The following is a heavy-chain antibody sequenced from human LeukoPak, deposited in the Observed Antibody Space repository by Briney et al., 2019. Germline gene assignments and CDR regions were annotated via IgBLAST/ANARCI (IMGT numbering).Heavy chain of an antibody. CDR3: ARDAGYGYDRFDY. CDR1: GFIFSTYW. CDR2: IKEDGSDK. Sequence: GGSLRLSCAASGFIFSTYWMAWVRQAPGKGLEWAANIKEDGSDKNYVVSMKGRFTISRDNAKNSLYLQMNSLRAEDTAVYYCARDAGYGYDRFDYWGQGTQVTVSS. V-gene: IGHV3-7*01. D-gene: IGHD5-18*01. J-gene: IGHJ4*02.